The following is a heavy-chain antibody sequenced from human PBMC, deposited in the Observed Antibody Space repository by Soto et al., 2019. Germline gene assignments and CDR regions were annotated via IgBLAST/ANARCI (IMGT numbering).Heavy chain of an antibody. CDR1: GGSIRFSNYY. D-gene: IGHD5-12*01. Sequence: SETLSLTCTLSGGSIRFSNYYWGWIRQSPGKGLEWIGNIYYTGSTYYNPSLKSRVTISVDTSKNQFSLSLRSVTAADTVVYYCARGYTPKIIDYWGQGTLVTVSS. V-gene: IGHV4-39*01. J-gene: IGHJ4*02. CDR3: ARGYTPKIIDY. CDR2: IYYTGST.